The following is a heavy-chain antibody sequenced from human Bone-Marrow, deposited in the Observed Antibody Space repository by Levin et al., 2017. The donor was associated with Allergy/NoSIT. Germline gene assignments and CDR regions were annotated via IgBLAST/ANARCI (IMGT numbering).Heavy chain of an antibody. J-gene: IGHJ4*02. CDR2: ISYDGSNK. CDR1: GFTFSSYA. Sequence: GESLKISCAASGFTFSSYAMHWVRQAPGKGLEWVAVISYDGSNKYYADSVKGRFTISRDNSKNTLYLQMNSLRAEDTAVYYCARDTSLFSQLVDLGGADYWGQGTLVTVSS. V-gene: IGHV3-30-3*01. CDR3: ARDTSLFSQLVDLGGADY. D-gene: IGHD5-18*01.